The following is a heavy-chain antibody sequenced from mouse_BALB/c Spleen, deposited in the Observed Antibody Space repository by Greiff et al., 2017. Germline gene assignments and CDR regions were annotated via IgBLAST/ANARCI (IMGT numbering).Heavy chain of an antibody. Sequence: QVQLKQSGAELMKPGASVKISCKATGYTFSSYWIEWVKQRPGHGLEWIGEILPGSGSTNYNEKFKGKATFTADTSSNTAYMQLSSLTSEDSAVYYCARTTASYYAMDYWGQGTSVTVSS. CDR1: GYTFSSYW. J-gene: IGHJ4*01. V-gene: IGHV1-9*01. CDR2: ILPGSGST. D-gene: IGHD1-2*01. CDR3: ARTTASYYAMDY.